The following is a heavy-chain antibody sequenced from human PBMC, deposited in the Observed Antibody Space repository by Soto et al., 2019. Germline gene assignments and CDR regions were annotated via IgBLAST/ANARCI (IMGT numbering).Heavy chain of an antibody. CDR1: GGSISSGGYY. Sequence: QVQLQESGPGLVKPSQTLSLTCTVSGGSISSGGYYWSWIRQHPGKGLEWIGYIYYSGSTYYNPSLKSRVTISVDTSKSQFALKLSFVTAADTAVYYCARVGRYFDWLGGGDIWGQGTMVTVSS. CDR2: IYYSGST. CDR3: ARVGRYFDWLGGGDI. V-gene: IGHV4-31*03. J-gene: IGHJ3*02. D-gene: IGHD3-9*01.